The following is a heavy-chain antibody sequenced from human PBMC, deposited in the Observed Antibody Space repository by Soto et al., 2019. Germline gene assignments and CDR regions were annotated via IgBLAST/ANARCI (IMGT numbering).Heavy chain of an antibody. D-gene: IGHD5-18*01. CDR3: ARWGENRVWLRLGGY. CDR1: GFTFSNYS. Sequence: EVQLVEAGGGLVKPGGPPRLSCAASGFTFSNYSMNWVRQAQGKGLEWVSSITNRGDYMYYAYAVEGPFTISRDNAKNARYLQMNSRGDGDAAVSDCARWGENRVWLRLGGYWGQGTLVIVSS. CDR2: ITNRGDYM. J-gene: IGHJ4*02. V-gene: IGHV3-21*06.